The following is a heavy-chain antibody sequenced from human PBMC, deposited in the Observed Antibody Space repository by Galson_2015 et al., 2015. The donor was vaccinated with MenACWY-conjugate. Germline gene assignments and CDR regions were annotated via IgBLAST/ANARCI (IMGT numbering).Heavy chain of an antibody. V-gene: IGHV3-74*01. CDR2: INSDGRST. J-gene: IGHJ4*02. D-gene: IGHD1-14*01. Sequence: SLRLSCAASGFTFSTYWMHWVRHAPGKGLVWVSRINSDGRSTSYADSVKGRFTISRDNAKNTLYLQMNSLRAEDTAVYYCARFGGNHKTTSTFYYLGPGTLVTVSS. CDR3: ARFGGNHKTTSTFYY. CDR1: GFTFSTYW.